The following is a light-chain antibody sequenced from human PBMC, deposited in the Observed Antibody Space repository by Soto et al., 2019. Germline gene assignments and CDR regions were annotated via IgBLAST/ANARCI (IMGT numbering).Light chain of an antibody. Sequence: EIMMTQSTGTLSVSPGEGATLSCTASQSVNLNLACYQQKPGQPPRLRLYGASTRATGIPVRFRGSGSGTEFTLIIRSLQSEDSAVYYCHQYNSWPRGTFGPGTKVEIK. CDR3: HQYNSWPRGT. CDR1: QSVNLN. J-gene: IGKJ3*01. CDR2: GAS. V-gene: IGKV3-15*01.